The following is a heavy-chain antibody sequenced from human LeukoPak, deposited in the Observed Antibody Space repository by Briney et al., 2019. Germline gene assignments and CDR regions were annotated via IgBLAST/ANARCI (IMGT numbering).Heavy chain of an antibody. CDR2: NGGSGGST. D-gene: IGHD2-15*01. J-gene: IGHJ4*02. CDR3: ARVMVE. CDR1: GFTFSSYA. Sequence: GGSLRLSCAASGFTFSSYAQSWVRQASGKGVEWVSANGGSGGSTYYADCVKGRFTSSRDNSKNTLYLQMNSLRAEDTAVYYCARVMVEWGQGTLVTVSS. V-gene: IGHV3-23*01.